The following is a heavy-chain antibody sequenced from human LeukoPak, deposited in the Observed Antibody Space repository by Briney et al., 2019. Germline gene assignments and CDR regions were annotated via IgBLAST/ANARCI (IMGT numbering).Heavy chain of an antibody. CDR1: GFTFNTYP. J-gene: IGHJ6*02. CDR2: TSHDESYK. Sequence: GRSLRLSCSASGFTFNTYPMHWVRQSPGKGLEWVPVTSHDESYKFYAESVKGRFTISRDNSNNTLYLQMNTLRPEDTSVYYCARDRLFYFHSPDYRAGYFYAMDVWGQGTTVTVSS. CDR3: ARDRLFYFHSPDYRAGYFYAMDV. D-gene: IGHD3-22*01. V-gene: IGHV3-30-3*01.